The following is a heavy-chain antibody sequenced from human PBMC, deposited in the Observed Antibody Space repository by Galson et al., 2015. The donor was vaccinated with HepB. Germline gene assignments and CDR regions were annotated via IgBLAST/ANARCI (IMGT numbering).Heavy chain of an antibody. CDR1: GFTFSSYW. CDR3: VRVVARLRVAGIFDY. V-gene: IGHV3-7*03. Sequence: SLRLSCAASGFTFSSYWMTWVRQAPGKGLEWVANIKQGGSEKDYVDSVKGRFTISRDNTRNLLYLQMNSLRADDTAVYYCVRVVARLRVAGIFDYWGQGTLVTVSP. J-gene: IGHJ4*02. CDR2: IKQGGSEK. D-gene: IGHD2-15*01.